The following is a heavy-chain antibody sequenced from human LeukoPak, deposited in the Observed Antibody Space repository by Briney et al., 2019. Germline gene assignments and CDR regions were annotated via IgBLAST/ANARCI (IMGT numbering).Heavy chain of an antibody. J-gene: IGHJ6*02. CDR3: ARVGYYYYGMDV. Sequence: SETLSLTCTVSGGSISSYYWSWIRQPPGKGLEWIGYIYYSGSTNYNPSLKSRVTISVDMSKNQFSLKLSSVTAADTAVYYCARVGYYYYGMDVWGQGTTVTVSS. CDR1: GGSISSYY. V-gene: IGHV4-59*08. CDR2: IYYSGST.